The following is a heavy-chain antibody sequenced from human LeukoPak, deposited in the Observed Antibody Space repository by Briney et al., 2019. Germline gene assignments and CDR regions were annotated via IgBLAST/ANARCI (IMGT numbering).Heavy chain of an antibody. V-gene: IGHV3-30-3*01. Sequence: PGRSLRLSCAASGFTFSSYAMHWVRQAPGKGLEWVAYISSDGSTTYYADSVKGRFTISRDNSKNTLYLQINSLRAEDTAIYYCASYFVPIVRDLSGFDPWGQGTLVTVSS. CDR2: ISSDGSTT. J-gene: IGHJ5*02. CDR3: ASYFVPIVRDLSGFDP. CDR1: GFTFSSYA. D-gene: IGHD2-8*01.